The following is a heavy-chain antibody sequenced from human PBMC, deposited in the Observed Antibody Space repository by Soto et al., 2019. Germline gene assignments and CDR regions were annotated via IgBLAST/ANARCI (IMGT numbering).Heavy chain of an antibody. V-gene: IGHV1-69*01. Sequence: QVQLVQSGAEVKKPGSSVKVSCKASGGTFSNYAISWVRQAPGQGLEWMGGIIPFFGTANSAQKFQGRVTITADESTSTAYMDLSRLRSEDTAVYYCARHGPPYQLVSTPSYYYGMDVWGQGTTVTVSS. J-gene: IGHJ6*02. D-gene: IGHD2-2*01. CDR2: IIPFFGTA. CDR3: ARHGPPYQLVSTPSYYYGMDV. CDR1: GGTFSNYA.